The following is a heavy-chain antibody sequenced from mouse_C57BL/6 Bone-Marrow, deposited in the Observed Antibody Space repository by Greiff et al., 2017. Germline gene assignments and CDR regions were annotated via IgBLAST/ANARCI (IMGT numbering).Heavy chain of an antibody. D-gene: IGHD3-2*02. CDR3: ASTAQATAGCAY. CDR1: GFTFSSYG. J-gene: IGHJ3*01. V-gene: IGHV5-6*01. CDR2: ISSGGSYT. Sequence: EVHLVESGGDLVKPGGSLKLSCAASGFTFSSYGMSWVRQTPDKRLEWVATISSGGSYTYYPDSVKGRFTISRDNAKNTLYLQMSSLKSEDTARYYCASTAQATAGCAYWGQGTLVTVSA.